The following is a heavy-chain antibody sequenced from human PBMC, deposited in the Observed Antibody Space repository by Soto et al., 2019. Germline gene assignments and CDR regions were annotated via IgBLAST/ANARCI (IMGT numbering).Heavy chain of an antibody. CDR2: ISGSGGGT. J-gene: IGHJ4*02. CDR3: AKSPPVTIFGVVIHYFDY. V-gene: IGHV3-23*01. CDR1: GFIFSTYA. Sequence: EVQLLESGGGLVQPGGSLRLSCAASGFIFSTYAMSWVRQAPGKGLEWVSSISGSGGGTYYADSVKGRFTVSRDNSKNTLYLQMSSLRAEDTAVYYCAKSPPVTIFGVVIHYFDYWGQGTLVTVSS. D-gene: IGHD3-3*01.